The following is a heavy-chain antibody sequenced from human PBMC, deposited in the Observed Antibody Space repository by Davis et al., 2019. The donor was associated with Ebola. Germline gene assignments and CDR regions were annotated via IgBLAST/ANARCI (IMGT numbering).Heavy chain of an antibody. CDR2: ISGSGDTT. CDR1: GFTFSSHA. CDR3: AKGSGMVIPTAVAY. Sequence: GESLKISCAASGFTFSSHAMNWVRQAPGKGLEWVSGISGSGDTTSYADSVKGRFTISRDNPKNTVYLQMNSLRAEDTAVYYCAKGSGMVIPTAVAYWGQGTLVTVSS. V-gene: IGHV3-23*01. J-gene: IGHJ4*02. D-gene: IGHD1-26*01.